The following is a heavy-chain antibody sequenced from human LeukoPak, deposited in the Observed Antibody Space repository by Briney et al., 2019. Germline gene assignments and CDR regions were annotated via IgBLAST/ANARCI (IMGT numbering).Heavy chain of an antibody. CDR3: ARGGYREASDY. CDR1: GFTFSSYA. CDR2: ISSNGGGT. V-gene: IGHV3-64*01. Sequence: PGGSLRLSCAASGFTFSSYAMHWVRQAPGKGLEYVSAISSNGGGTYYANSVKGRFTISRDNSKNALYLQMGSLRAEDMAVYYCARGGYREASDYWGQGTLVTVSS. D-gene: IGHD2-2*02. J-gene: IGHJ4*02.